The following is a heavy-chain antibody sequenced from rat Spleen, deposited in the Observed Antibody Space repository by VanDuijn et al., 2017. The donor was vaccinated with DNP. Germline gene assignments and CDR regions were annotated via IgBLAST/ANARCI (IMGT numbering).Heavy chain of an antibody. D-gene: IGHD4-4*01. CDR3: AVQLGVFDS. CDR1: GYSITSNFR. J-gene: IGHJ2*01. CDR2: INSAGTT. Sequence: EVQLQESGPGLVRPSQSLSLTCSVTGYSITSNFRWSWIRKFPGNKLEWMGYINSAGTTDYNPSLKSRISITRDTSRNQFFLQVNSVTTEDTATYYCAVQLGVFDSWGQGVMVTVSS. V-gene: IGHV3-3*01.